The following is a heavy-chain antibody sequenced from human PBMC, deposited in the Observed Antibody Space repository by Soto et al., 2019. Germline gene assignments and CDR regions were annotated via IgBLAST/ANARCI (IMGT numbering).Heavy chain of an antibody. J-gene: IGHJ6*02. CDR1: GYTSSSYG. CDR2: ISVFNGDT. D-gene: IGHD3-16*01. V-gene: IGHV1-18*03. Sequence: QVQLLQSGGEVKTPGASLKVSCKAIGYTSSSYGINWVRQAPGQGLEWMGWISVFNGDTKYAQKFQGRVAITKDPGTSTAHMELRSLRSDDVAVYFCATKDDHKDDQPYYYGMDIWGQGTTVTVSS. CDR3: ATKDDHKDDQPYYYGMDI.